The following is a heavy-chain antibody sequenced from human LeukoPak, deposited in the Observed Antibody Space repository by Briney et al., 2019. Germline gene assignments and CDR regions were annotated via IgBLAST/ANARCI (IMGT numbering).Heavy chain of an antibody. V-gene: IGHV4-34*01. J-gene: IGHJ6*03. CDR1: GGSFSGYY. CDR3: ARQSNDSSGYYYVYYYYMDV. CDR2: INHSGST. Sequence: SETLSLTCAVYGGSFSGYYWSWIRQPPGKGLEWIGEINHSGSTNYNPSLKSRVTISVDTSKNQFSLKLSSVTAADTAVYYCARQSNDSSGYYYVYYYYMDVWGKGTTVTISS. D-gene: IGHD3-22*01.